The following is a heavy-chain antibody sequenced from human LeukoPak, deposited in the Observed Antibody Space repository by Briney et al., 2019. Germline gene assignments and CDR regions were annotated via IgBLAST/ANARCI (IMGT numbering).Heavy chain of an antibody. CDR3: ARGAHVLRYFDWSAGVTEYFQH. Sequence: SETLSLTCTVCGGSFGGYYWSWIRQPPGKGLEWIGEINHSGSTNYNPSLKSRVTISVDTSKNQFSLKLSSVTAADTAVYYCARGAHVLRYFDWSAGVTEYFQHWGQGTLVTVSS. CDR2: INHSGST. J-gene: IGHJ1*01. D-gene: IGHD3-9*01. V-gene: IGHV4-34*01. CDR1: GGSFGGYY.